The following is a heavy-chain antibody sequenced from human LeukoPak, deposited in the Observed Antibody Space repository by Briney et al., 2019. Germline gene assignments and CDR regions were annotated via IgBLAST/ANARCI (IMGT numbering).Heavy chain of an antibody. CDR1: GYTFTSYA. Sequence: ASVKVSCKASGYTFTSYAMHWVRQAPGQRLEWMGWINAGNGNTKYSQKFQGRVTITRDTSASTAYMELSSLRSEDTAVYYCARDQRILWFGELWFDPWGQGTLVTVSS. V-gene: IGHV1-3*01. CDR3: ARDQRILWFGELWFDP. CDR2: INAGNGNT. D-gene: IGHD3-10*01. J-gene: IGHJ5*02.